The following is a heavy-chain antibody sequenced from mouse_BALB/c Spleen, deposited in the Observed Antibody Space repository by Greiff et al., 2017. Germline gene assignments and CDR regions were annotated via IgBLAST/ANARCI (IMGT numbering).Heavy chain of an antibody. Sequence: HVQLQQPGAELVRPGASVKLSCKASGYTFTSYWINWVKQRPGQGLEWIGNIYPSDSYTNYNQKFKDKATLTVDKSSSTAYMQLSSPTSEDSAVYYCTRSDYRRAMDYWGQGTSVTVSS. CDR3: TRSDYRRAMDY. J-gene: IGHJ4*01. D-gene: IGHD2-14*01. V-gene: IGHV1-69*02. CDR1: GYTFTSYW. CDR2: IYPSDSYT.